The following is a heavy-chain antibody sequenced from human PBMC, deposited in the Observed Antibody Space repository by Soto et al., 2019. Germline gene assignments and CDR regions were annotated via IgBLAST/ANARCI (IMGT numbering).Heavy chain of an antibody. CDR2: IDPDGRVG. D-gene: IGHD3-16*01. CDR1: GFRFSSYW. Sequence: EVQLLGSGGGLVQPGGSLRLSCVASGFRFSSYWMNWVRQTPGMGLEWVANIDPDGRVGSYVDSVKGRFTTSRDNGKNSLYLQMNSLRVDDTAVYFCAAWGGHDSNYWGQGILVTVSS. J-gene: IGHJ4*02. CDR3: AAWGGHDSNY. V-gene: IGHV3-7*03.